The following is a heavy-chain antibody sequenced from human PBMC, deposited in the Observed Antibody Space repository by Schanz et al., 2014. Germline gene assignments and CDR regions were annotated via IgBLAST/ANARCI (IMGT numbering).Heavy chain of an antibody. CDR1: VGTLDTYK. J-gene: IGHJ6*02. Sequence: QDQLLQSGAAVKKPGSSVRVSCKASVGTLDTYKIAWVRQVPGQGLEWMGRIIPFLAVSNYAQDFQGRVTFTADRATSTVHMDLRSLRSEDTGLYYCARARRGYAYPLNSYPMDVWGQGTTVSVSS. CDR2: IIPFLAVS. D-gene: IGHD3-16*01. CDR3: ARARRGYAYPLNSYPMDV. V-gene: IGHV1-69*02.